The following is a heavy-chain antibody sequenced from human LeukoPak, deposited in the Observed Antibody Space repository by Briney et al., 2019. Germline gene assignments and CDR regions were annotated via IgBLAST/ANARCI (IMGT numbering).Heavy chain of an antibody. CDR1: GITFGNNW. CDR3: ARDVPHNWFDT. CDR2: INSDGGGA. J-gene: IGHJ5*02. V-gene: IGHV3-74*01. Sequence: GGSLRLSCAASGITFGNNWMHWVRQGPGKGLVWISRINSDGGGAIYADSVKGRFTVSRDNAKNTLYLQMNSLRAEDTTVYYCARDVPHNWFDTWGQGTPVTVSS.